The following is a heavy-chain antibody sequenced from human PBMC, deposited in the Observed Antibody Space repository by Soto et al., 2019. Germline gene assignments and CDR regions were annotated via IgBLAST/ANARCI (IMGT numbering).Heavy chain of an antibody. CDR2: IYSGGGT. Sequence: PGGSLRLSCAASGFTVSSNYMSWVRQAPGKGLEWVSVIYSGGGTYYTDSVKGRFTISRDNSKNTLYLQMNSLRAEDTAVYYCARDLYPGGMAVWGQGTTVTVSS. V-gene: IGHV3-53*01. J-gene: IGHJ6*02. D-gene: IGHD2-2*01. CDR3: ARDLYPGGMAV. CDR1: GFTVSSNY.